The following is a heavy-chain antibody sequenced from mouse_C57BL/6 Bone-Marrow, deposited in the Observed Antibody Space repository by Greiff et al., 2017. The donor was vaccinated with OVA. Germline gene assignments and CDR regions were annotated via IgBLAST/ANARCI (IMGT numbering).Heavy chain of an antibody. Sequence: VKLMESGAELVRPGASVTLSCKASGYTFTDYEMHWVKQTPVHGLEWIGAIDPETGGTAYNQKFKGKAILTADKSSSTAYMELRSLTSEDSAVYYCTRAHYGSSLDVWGTGTTVTVSS. J-gene: IGHJ1*03. D-gene: IGHD1-1*01. CDR1: GYTFTDYE. V-gene: IGHV1-15*01. CDR3: TRAHYGSSLDV. CDR2: IDPETGGT.